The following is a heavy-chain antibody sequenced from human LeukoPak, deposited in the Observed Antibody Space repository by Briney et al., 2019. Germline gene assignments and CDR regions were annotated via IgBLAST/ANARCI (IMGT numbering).Heavy chain of an antibody. Sequence: HPGGSLRLSCAASGFTFSSYAMSWVRQAPGKGLEWVSAISGSGGSTYYADSVKGRFTISRDNSKNTLYLQMNSLRAEDTAVYYCAKDQLGIAAAGSDGWGQGTLVTVSS. V-gene: IGHV3-23*01. D-gene: IGHD6-13*01. CDR1: GFTFSSYA. J-gene: IGHJ4*02. CDR2: ISGSGGST. CDR3: AKDQLGIAAAGSDG.